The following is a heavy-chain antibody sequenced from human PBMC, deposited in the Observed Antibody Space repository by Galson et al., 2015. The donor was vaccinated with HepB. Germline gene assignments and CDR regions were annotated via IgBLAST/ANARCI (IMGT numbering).Heavy chain of an antibody. V-gene: IGHV3-30-3*01. J-gene: IGHJ4*02. Sequence: LRLSCAASGFTFSSYAMHWVCQAPGKGLEWVAVISYDGSNKYYADSVKGRFTISRDNAKNSLYLQMNSLRAEDTAVYYCARVGSIAAAGTVDYWGQGTLVTVSS. D-gene: IGHD6-13*01. CDR2: ISYDGSNK. CDR3: ARVGSIAAAGTVDY. CDR1: GFTFSSYA.